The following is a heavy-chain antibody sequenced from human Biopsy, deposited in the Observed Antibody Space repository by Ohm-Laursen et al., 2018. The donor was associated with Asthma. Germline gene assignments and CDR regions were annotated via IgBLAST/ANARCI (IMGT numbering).Heavy chain of an antibody. CDR1: GGTFGSYA. Sequence: SVKVSCKASGGTFGSYAISWVRQAPGQGLEWMGGIILIFGTANYAQKFQGRVTITADESTSTAYMELSSLRSEDTAVYYCARASYDILTGYYNYFDYWGQGTLVTVSS. D-gene: IGHD3-9*01. J-gene: IGHJ4*02. V-gene: IGHV1-69*13. CDR3: ARASYDILTGYYNYFDY. CDR2: IILIFGTA.